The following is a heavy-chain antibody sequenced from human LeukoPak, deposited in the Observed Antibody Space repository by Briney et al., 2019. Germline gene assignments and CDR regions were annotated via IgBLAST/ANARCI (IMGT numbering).Heavy chain of an antibody. CDR1: GYTFTSYG. CDR3: ARDPAPSYESDFDY. Sequence: GASVKVSCKASGYTFTSYGISWVRQAPGQGLEWVGWISTYNGNTNYAQKLQGRLTVTTDTSTSTAYMELRSLRSDDTAVHYCARDPAPSYESDFDYWGQGTLVTVSS. D-gene: IGHD5-12*01. CDR2: ISTYNGNT. J-gene: IGHJ4*02. V-gene: IGHV1-18*01.